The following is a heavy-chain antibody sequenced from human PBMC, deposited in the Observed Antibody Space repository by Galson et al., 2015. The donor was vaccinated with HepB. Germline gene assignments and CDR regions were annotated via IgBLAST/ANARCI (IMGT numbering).Heavy chain of an antibody. J-gene: IGHJ4*02. D-gene: IGHD2-15*01. CDR2: IRSKADGGAT. V-gene: IGHV3-15*01. Sequence: SLRLSCAASGFTFSSYAMSWVRQAPGKGLEWVGRIRSKADGGATDYAAPVTGRFTISRDDSKKTLYLEMSSLKSEDTAVYYCSWYCGSGNCCHWGPGTLVTVSS. CDR3: SWYCGSGNCCH. CDR1: GFTFSSYA.